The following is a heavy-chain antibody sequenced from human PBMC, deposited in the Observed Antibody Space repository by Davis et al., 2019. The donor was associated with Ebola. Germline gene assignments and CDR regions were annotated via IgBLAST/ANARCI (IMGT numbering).Heavy chain of an antibody. J-gene: IGHJ4*02. D-gene: IGHD2-15*01. CDR2: IRSKASGETT. CDR1: GFTVGEHA. Sequence: PGGSLRPSCIASGFTVGEHALCCVRHAPGTGRDWVGFIRSKASGETTQYAASVKGRFTISRDDSKTIAYLQMNSLKTEDTAVYYCARDRGYCSGGICYELYFDYWGQGTLVTVAS. V-gene: IGHV3-49*04. CDR3: ARDRGYCSGGICYELYFDY.